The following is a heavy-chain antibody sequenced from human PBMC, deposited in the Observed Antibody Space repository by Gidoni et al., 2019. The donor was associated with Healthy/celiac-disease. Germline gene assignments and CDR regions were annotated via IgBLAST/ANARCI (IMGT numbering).Heavy chain of an antibody. CDR1: GYTLPSYD. V-gene: IGHV1-8*01. CDR2: MNHNSGNT. J-gene: IGHJ4*02. Sequence: QVQLVQSGAEVKKPGASVKVYCKASGYTLPSYDINWVRQATRQGLEWMGWMNHNSGNTGYAQKFQGRVTMTRNTPISTAYMELSSLRSEATAVSYCATVRGYYGSGRGDDWGQGTLVTVSS. D-gene: IGHD3-10*01. CDR3: ATVRGYYGSGRGDD.